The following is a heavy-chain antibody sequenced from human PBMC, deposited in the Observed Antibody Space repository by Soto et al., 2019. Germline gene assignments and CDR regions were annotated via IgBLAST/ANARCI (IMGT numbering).Heavy chain of an antibody. D-gene: IGHD1-26*01. J-gene: IGHJ4*02. Sequence: QITLKESGPTLVKPTQTLTLTCTFSGFSLSTSGVGVGWIRQPPGKALEWLALIYWDDDKRYSPSLKSRLTXXKXXSRNQVVLTMTNMDPGDTATYYCAQKGEGSRGFKYWGQGTLVIVSS. V-gene: IGHV2-5*02. CDR1: GFSLSTSGVG. CDR2: IYWDDDK. CDR3: AQKGEGSRGFKY.